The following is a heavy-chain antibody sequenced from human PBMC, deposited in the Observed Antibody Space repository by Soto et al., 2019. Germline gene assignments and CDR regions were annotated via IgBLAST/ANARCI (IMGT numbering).Heavy chain of an antibody. D-gene: IGHD6-13*01. CDR2: IYSGGST. J-gene: IGHJ4*02. CDR1: GFTVGSNY. V-gene: IGHV3-66*01. Sequence: GGSLILSCATSGFTVGSNYMSWVRQAPGKGLEWVSVIYSGGSTYYADSVKGRFTISRDNSKNTLYLQMNSLRAEDTSVYYCARDFLLGIAAAGTWGQGT. CDR3: ARDFLLGIAAAGT.